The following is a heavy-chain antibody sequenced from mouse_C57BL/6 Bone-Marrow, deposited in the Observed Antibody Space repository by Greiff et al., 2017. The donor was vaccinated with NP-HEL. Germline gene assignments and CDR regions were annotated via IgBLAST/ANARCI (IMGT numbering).Heavy chain of an antibody. V-gene: IGHV14-4*01. Sequence: VQLQQSGAELVRPGASVKLSCTASGFNIKDDYMHWVKQRPEQGLEWIGWIDPENGDTEYASKFQGKATITADTSSNTAYLQLSSLTSEDTAVYYCTTYSYGSSPYWYFDVWGTGTTVTVSS. D-gene: IGHD1-1*01. CDR2: IDPENGDT. CDR3: TTYSYGSSPYWYFDV. CDR1: GFNIKDDY. J-gene: IGHJ1*03.